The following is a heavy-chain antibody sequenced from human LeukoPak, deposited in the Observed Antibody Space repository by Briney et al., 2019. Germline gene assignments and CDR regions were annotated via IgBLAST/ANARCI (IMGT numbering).Heavy chain of an antibody. CDR1: GGTFSSYA. CDR3: ARVGFSGYLHYFDY. Sequence: SVKVSCTASGGTFSSYAISWVRQAPGQGLEWMGGIIPIFGTANYAQKFQGRVTITADESTSTAYMELSSLRSEDTAVYYCARVGFSGYLHYFDYWGQGTLVTVSS. D-gene: IGHD3-22*01. V-gene: IGHV1-69*13. J-gene: IGHJ4*02. CDR2: IIPIFGTA.